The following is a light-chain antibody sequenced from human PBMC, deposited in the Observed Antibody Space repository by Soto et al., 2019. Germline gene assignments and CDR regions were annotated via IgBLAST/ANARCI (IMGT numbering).Light chain of an antibody. CDR1: QSVSTS. CDR2: DVT. Sequence: EIVLTQSPATLSLSPGERATLPCRASQSVSTSLAWYQQRPGQAPRLLSYDVTNRTSGVPARFCGSGAGSAFPLTISNLEPEDFAIYYCHERSNWPWLTVGGGTTVEIK. V-gene: IGKV3-11*01. J-gene: IGKJ4*01. CDR3: HERSNWPWLT.